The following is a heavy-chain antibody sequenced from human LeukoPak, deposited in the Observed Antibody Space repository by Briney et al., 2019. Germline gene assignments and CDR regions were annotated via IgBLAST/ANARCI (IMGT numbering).Heavy chain of an antibody. V-gene: IGHV1-8*03. Sequence: GASVKVSCKASGYAFTSYDINWVRQATGQGLEWMGWMNPNSGNTGYAQKFQGRVTITRNTSISTAYMELSSLRSEDTAVYYCARVDYYDSSGYHYYYYMDVWGKGTTVTVSS. CDR2: MNPNSGNT. J-gene: IGHJ6*03. D-gene: IGHD3-22*01. CDR3: ARVDYYDSSGYHYYYYMDV. CDR1: GYAFTSYD.